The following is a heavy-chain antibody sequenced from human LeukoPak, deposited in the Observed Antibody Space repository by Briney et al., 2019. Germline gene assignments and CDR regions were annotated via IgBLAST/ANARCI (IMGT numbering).Heavy chain of an antibody. J-gene: IGHJ4*02. CDR3: ARATTAYCTGGICPNFDY. D-gene: IGHD2-8*02. CDR2: IYYSGST. V-gene: IGHV4-59*01. Sequence: PSETLSLTCTVSGGSITSYYWSWIRQPPGKGLEWIGYIYYSGSTNYNPSLKSRVTISVDTSRNQFSLQLSSVTVADTALYYCARATTAYCTGGICPNFDYWGQGTLVTVSS. CDR1: GGSITSYY.